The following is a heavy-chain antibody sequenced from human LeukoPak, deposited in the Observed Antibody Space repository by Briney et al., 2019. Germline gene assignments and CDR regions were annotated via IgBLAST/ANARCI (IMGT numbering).Heavy chain of an antibody. CDR3: ARASVTTYSNWFDP. V-gene: IGHV1-69*04. CDR1: GGTFSSYA. CDR2: IIPILGIA. J-gene: IGHJ5*02. Sequence: SVKVSCKASGGTFSSYAISWVRQAPGQGLEWMGRIIPILGIANYAQKFQGRVTITADKSTSTAYMELSSLRSEDTAVYYCARASVTTYSNWFDPWGQGTLVTVSS. D-gene: IGHD4-17*01.